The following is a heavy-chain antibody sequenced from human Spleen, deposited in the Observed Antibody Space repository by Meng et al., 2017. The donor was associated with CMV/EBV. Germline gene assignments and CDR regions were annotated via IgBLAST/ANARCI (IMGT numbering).Heavy chain of an antibody. D-gene: IGHD3-16*01. CDR2: INPNSGGT. CDR1: GYTFTSYY. V-gene: IGHV1-2*02. J-gene: IGHJ6*02. Sequence: ASVKVSCKASGYTFTSYYMHWVRQAPGQGLEWMGWINPNSGGTNYAQKFQGRVTMTRDTSISTAYMGLSRLRSDDTAVYYCARDQVGVLGLYGMDVWGQGTTVTVSS. CDR3: ARDQVGVLGLYGMDV.